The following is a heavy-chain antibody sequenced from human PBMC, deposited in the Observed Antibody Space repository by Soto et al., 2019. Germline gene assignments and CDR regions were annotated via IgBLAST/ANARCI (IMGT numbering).Heavy chain of an antibody. CDR3: ARAVAPYFGTWFDP. CDR1: GGSITSGNSYS. D-gene: IGHD3-10*01. V-gene: IGHV4-30-2*01. Sequence: QLQLQESGSGLVKPSQTLSLTCAVSGGSITSGNSYSWSWIRQPPGKGLEWIGSISHTGSTSYNPSLKSRLTMSVDKSKNQFSLRLSSVTAADMAVYYCARAVAPYFGTWFDPWGQGILVTASS. J-gene: IGHJ5*02. CDR2: ISHTGST.